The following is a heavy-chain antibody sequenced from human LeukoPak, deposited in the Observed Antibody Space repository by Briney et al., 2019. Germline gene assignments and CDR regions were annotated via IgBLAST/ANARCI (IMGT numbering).Heavy chain of an antibody. Sequence: PSETLSLTCTVSGGSISSSAYHWGWIRQPPGKGLEWIGSIHYSGRTYYNPSLKSRVTISVRTSKNQFSLKLSSVTAADMAVYYCARDNGDYWFDPWGQGTLVTVSS. CDR3: ARDNGDYWFDP. V-gene: IGHV4-39*07. CDR1: GGSISSSAYH. J-gene: IGHJ5*02. CDR2: IHYSGRT. D-gene: IGHD4-17*01.